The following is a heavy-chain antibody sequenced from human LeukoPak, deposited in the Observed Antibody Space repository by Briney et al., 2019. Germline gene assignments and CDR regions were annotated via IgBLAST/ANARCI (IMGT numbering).Heavy chain of an antibody. J-gene: IGHJ4*02. D-gene: IGHD5-12*01. V-gene: IGHV1-18*01. CDR3: ARGDSGYDFAPFDY. Sequence: ASVTLSCKVSGYTFTGYCCIWMRQAPGQGLEWMGWISGNSGNTNYAQRLHGRVTMTTDTSTSTAYMELWSLRSDDTAVYYCARGDSGYDFAPFDYWGQGTLVTVSS. CDR2: ISGNSGNT. CDR1: GYTFTGYC.